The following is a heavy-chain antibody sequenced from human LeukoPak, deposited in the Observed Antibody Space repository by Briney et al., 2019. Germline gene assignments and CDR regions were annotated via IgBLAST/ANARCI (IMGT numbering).Heavy chain of an antibody. CDR1: GGSISSYY. Sequence: SETLSLTCTVSGGSISSYYWSWIRQPPGKGLEWIGYIFYSGSTNCNPSLKSRVTISVDTSKNQFSLKLTSVTAADTAVYYCAKEGNDYGANSIDYWGQGTLVTVSS. D-gene: IGHD4-23*01. V-gene: IGHV4-59*01. CDR3: AKEGNDYGANSIDY. J-gene: IGHJ4*02. CDR2: IFYSGST.